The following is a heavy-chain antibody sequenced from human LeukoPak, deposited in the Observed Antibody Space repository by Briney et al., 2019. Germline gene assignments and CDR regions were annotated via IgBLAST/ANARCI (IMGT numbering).Heavy chain of an antibody. CDR3: ARGSGFRGYSYGSLDY. Sequence: GASVKVSCKASGYTFTGYYMHWVRQAPGQGLEWMGWINPNSGGTNYAQKFQGWVTMTRGTSISTAYMELSRLRSDDTAVYYCARGSGFRGYSYGSLDYWGQGTLVTVSS. CDR2: INPNSGGT. V-gene: IGHV1-2*04. CDR1: GYTFTGYY. D-gene: IGHD5-18*01. J-gene: IGHJ4*02.